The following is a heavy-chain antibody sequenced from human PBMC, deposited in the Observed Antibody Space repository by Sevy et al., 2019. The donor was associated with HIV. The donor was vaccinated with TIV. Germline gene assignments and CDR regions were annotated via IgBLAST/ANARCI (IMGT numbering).Heavy chain of an antibody. J-gene: IGHJ4*02. CDR2: IKQDGSVK. Sequence: GGSLRLSCAASGFSLNIYWMSRVRQAPGKGLEWVANIKQDGSVKYYVDSVKGRFTISRDNARNLLYLQMNSLRAEDTALYYCVRAIAADGSFWGQGTLVTVSS. CDR1: GFSLNIYW. CDR3: VRAIAADGSF. D-gene: IGHD6-13*01. V-gene: IGHV3-7*01.